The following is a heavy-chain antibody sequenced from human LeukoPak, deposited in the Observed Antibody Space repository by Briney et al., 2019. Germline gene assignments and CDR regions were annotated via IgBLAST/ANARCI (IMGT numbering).Heavy chain of an antibody. Sequence: GGSLRLSCGASGFTFSSYSMNWVRQAPGKGLEGVSSISSSSSYIYYADLVKGRFTIPRDNAKNSLYLQMNSLRTGDTAVYYCARGGMERAYWGQGTLVTASS. V-gene: IGHV3-21*01. J-gene: IGHJ4*02. CDR3: ARGGMERAY. CDR1: GFTFSSYS. D-gene: IGHD3-16*01. CDR2: ISSSSSYI.